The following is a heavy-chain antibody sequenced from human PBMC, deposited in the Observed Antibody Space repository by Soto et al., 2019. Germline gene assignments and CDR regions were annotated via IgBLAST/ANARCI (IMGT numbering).Heavy chain of an antibody. Sequence: GESLKISCEGSGYSFTNYWIGWVRQMPGKGLEWMGIIYPGDSDTRYSPSFQGQVTISADKSIATAYLQWSSLKASDTAMYDCARIIASGWRDAFDIWGLGTMVTVSS. CDR2: IYPGDSDT. CDR1: GYSFTNYW. D-gene: IGHD6-19*01. J-gene: IGHJ3*02. V-gene: IGHV5-51*01. CDR3: ARIIASGWRDAFDI.